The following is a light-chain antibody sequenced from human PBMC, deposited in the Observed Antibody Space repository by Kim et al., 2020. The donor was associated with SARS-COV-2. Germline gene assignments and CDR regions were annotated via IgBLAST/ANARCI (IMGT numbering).Light chain of an antibody. V-gene: IGKV3D-11*02. Sequence: EIVLTQSPATLSLSPGERATLSCRASQSVSSNLAWYQQKPGQAPRLLIYDASTRATGIPARFSGSGSGTGFTLTITSLEPEDFAVYYWERRSDWQLTFGGGTKVDIK. J-gene: IGKJ4*01. CDR2: DAS. CDR3: ERRSDWQLT. CDR1: QSVSSN.